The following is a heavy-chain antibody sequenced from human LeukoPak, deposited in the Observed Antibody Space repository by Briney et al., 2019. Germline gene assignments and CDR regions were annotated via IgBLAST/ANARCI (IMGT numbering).Heavy chain of an antibody. CDR1: GFLFSGFG. V-gene: IGHV3-30*02. CDR2: ISYDGSKK. J-gene: IGHJ4*02. Sequence: GGSLRLSCETSGFLFSGFGMHWVRQSPGKGLEWIAFISYDGSKKYYGDSVKGRFTISRDNSKNTLYLQMNSLRAEDTAVYYCATLVAYVDSRFDYWGQGTLVTVSS. D-gene: IGHD2-8*02. CDR3: ATLVAYVDSRFDY.